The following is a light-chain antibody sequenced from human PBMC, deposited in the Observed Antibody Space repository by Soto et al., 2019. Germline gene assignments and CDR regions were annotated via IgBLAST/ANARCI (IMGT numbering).Light chain of an antibody. Sequence: DIQMTQSPSTLSASVGDRVTITCRASQSISRWAAWYQQKPGKAPKLLIYDASSLESGVSSRFSGSGSGTEFTLTISSLQPDDFATYYCQQYNSYSPLTFGGGTKVEIK. CDR2: DAS. J-gene: IGKJ4*01. CDR3: QQYNSYSPLT. CDR1: QSISRW. V-gene: IGKV1-5*01.